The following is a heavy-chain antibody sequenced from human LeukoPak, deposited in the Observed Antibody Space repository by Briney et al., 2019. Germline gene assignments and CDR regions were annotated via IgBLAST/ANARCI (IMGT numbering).Heavy chain of an antibody. D-gene: IGHD5-12*01. CDR3: ARDWLRLAFDI. V-gene: IGHV4-34*01. CDR2: INHSGST. Sequence: PSETLSLTCAVYGGSFSGYYWSWIRQPPGKGLEWIGEINHSGSTNYNPSLKSRVTISVDKSKNQFSLKLSSVTAADTAVYYCARDWLRLAFDIWGQGTMVTVSS. CDR1: GGSFSGYY. J-gene: IGHJ3*02.